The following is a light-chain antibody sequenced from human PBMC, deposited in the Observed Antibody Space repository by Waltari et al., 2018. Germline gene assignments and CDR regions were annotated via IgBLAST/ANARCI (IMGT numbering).Light chain of an antibody. J-gene: IGLJ3*02. V-gene: IGLV1-40*01. CDR2: DGH. Sequence: QSVLTQPPSVSGAPGQTVTISCTGGNANIGSGYDVHWYQCLPGIAPKLLIYDGHNRPSGVPDRFSGSKSGTSASLASTGLQAEDEAEYYCQSYDSGLSARVFGGGTKLTVL. CDR1: NANIGSGYD. CDR3: QSYDSGLSARV.